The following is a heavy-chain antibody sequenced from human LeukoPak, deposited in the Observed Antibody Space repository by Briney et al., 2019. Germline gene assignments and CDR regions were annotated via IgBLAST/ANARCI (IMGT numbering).Heavy chain of an antibody. J-gene: IGHJ1*01. CDR3: AKDSSSWFGTPTWYFQH. V-gene: IGHV3-23*01. Sequence: PGGPLRLSCAASVFPFSSYAMIWVPQAPGKGLEWVTPIKGSGGSTYYAVSVKGRFTISRDNSKNALYLQMNSLRAEDTAVYCCAKDSSSWFGTPTWYFQHWGQGTLVTVSS. CDR2: IKGSGGST. CDR1: VFPFSSYA. D-gene: IGHD6-13*01.